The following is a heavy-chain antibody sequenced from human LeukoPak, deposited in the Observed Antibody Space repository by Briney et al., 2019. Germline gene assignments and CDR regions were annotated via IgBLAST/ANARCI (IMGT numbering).Heavy chain of an antibody. CDR1: GGSISSSSYY. D-gene: IGHD1-1*01. V-gene: IGHV4-39*07. CDR3: ARGPWSLTNDAFDI. Sequence: SETLSLTCTVSGGSISSSSYYWSWIRQPPGKGLEWIGEINHSGSTNYNPSLKSRVTISVDTSKNQFSLKLSSVTAADTAVYYCARGPWSLTNDAFDIWGQGTMVTVSS. CDR2: INHSGST. J-gene: IGHJ3*02.